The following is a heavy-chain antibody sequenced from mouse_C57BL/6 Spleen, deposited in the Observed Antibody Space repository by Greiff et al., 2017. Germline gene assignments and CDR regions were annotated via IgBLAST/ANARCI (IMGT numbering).Heavy chain of an antibody. Sequence: VQVVESGPELVKPGASVKISCKASGYAFSSSWMNWVKQRPGKGLEWIGRIYPGDGDTNYNGKFKGKATLTADKSSSTAYMQLSSLTSEDSAVYFCASTPQSRDYAMDYWGQGASVTVSS. D-gene: IGHD6-1*01. CDR2: IYPGDGDT. V-gene: IGHV1-82*01. J-gene: IGHJ4*01. CDR3: ASTPQSRDYAMDY. CDR1: GYAFSSSW.